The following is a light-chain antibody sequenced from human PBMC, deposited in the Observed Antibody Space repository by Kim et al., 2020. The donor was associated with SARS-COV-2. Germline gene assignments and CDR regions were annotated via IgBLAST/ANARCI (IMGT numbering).Light chain of an antibody. CDR3: QQYGSSPR. Sequence: LSPGERATLSCRARQSVPSNSLAWYQPNPGQTPRLLIYGASSRAPCIPDRFSGSGSGTDFSLTISRLEPEDFAVYYCQQYGSSPRFGGGTKVDIK. V-gene: IGKV3-20*01. CDR1: QSVPSNS. CDR2: GAS. J-gene: IGKJ4*01.